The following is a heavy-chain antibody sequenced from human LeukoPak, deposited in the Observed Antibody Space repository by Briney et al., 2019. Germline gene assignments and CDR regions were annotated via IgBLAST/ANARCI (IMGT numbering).Heavy chain of an antibody. V-gene: IGHV3-49*03. CDR1: GFTFGDYA. CDR3: TREFQGNGFDV. J-gene: IGHJ4*02. CDR2: IRSKAYGGTT. D-gene: IGHD2-8*01. Sequence: AGRSLRLSCTASGFTFGDYAMSWFRQAPGKGLEWVGFIRSKAYGGTTEYAASVKGRFTISRDDSKSIAYLQMNSLKTEDTAVYYCTREFQGNGFDVWAQGTLVTVSS.